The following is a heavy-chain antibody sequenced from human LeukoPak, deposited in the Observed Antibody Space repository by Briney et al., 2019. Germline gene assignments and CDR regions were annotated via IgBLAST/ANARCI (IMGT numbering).Heavy chain of an antibody. CDR2: INHSGST. CDR1: GGSFSGYY. V-gene: IGHV4-34*01. Sequence: TSETLSLTCAVYGGSFSGYYWSWIRQPPGKGLEWIGEINHSGSTNYNPSLKSRVTISVDTSKNQFSLKLSSVTAADTAVYYCASGSKFNYYYYYMDVWGKGTTVTVSS. D-gene: IGHD3-3*02. CDR3: ASGSKFNYYYYYMDV. J-gene: IGHJ6*03.